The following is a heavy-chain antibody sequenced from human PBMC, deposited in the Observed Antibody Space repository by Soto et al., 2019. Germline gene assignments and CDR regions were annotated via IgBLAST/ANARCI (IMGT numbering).Heavy chain of an antibody. Sequence: QVQLVQSGAEVKKPGSSVKVSCKASGGTFSSYAISWVRQAPVQGLEWMGGIIPIFGTANYAQKFQGRVTITADESTSTAYMELSSLRSEDTAVSYCARPLVRGVDWFDPWGQGTLVTVSS. J-gene: IGHJ5*02. V-gene: IGHV1-69*01. CDR1: GGTFSSYA. D-gene: IGHD3-10*01. CDR3: ARPLVRGVDWFDP. CDR2: IIPIFGTA.